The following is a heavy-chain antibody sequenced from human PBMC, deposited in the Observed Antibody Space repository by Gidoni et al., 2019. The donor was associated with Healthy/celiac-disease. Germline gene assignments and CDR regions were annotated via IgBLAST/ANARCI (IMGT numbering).Heavy chain of an antibody. Sequence: QVQLQQWGAGLLKPSETLSLTCAVYGGSFSGYYWSWIRQPPGKGLEWIGEINHSGSTNYNPSLKSRVTISVDTSKNQFSLKLSSVTAADTAVYYCARRGYSYGRTVDYWGQGTLVTVSS. V-gene: IGHV4-34*01. CDR3: ARRGYSYGRTVDY. D-gene: IGHD5-18*01. CDR2: INHSGST. CDR1: GGSFSGYY. J-gene: IGHJ4*02.